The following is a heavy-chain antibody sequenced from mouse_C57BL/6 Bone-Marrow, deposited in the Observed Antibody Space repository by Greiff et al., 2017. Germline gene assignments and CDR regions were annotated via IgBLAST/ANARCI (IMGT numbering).Heavy chain of an antibody. J-gene: IGHJ4*01. D-gene: IGHD2-3*01. CDR3: ANDGYYAGDYAMDY. CDR2: IYPGSGST. V-gene: IGHV1-55*01. Sequence: VQLQQSGAELVKPGASVKMSCKASGYTFTSYWITWVKQRPGQGLEWIGDIYPGSGSTNYNEKFKSKATLTVDTSSSTAYMQLSSLTSEDSAVYYCANDGYYAGDYAMDYWGQGTSVTVSS. CDR1: GYTFTSYW.